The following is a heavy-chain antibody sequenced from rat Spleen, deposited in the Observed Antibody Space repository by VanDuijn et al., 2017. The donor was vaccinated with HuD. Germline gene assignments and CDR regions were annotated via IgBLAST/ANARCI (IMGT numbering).Heavy chain of an antibody. V-gene: IGHV5-46*01. CDR1: GFPFSSFP. J-gene: IGHJ2*01. CDR3: TTVTSRVSYYFDY. Sequence: EVQLVESGGGLVQPGRSLKLSCAASGFPFSSFPMAWVRQAPTRGLEWVATISTRGGSTYYRDSVKGRFTISRDNAKSTLYLQMDSLRSEDTATYYCTTVTSRVSYYFDYWGQGVMVTVSS. D-gene: IGHD1-4*01. CDR2: ISTRGGST.